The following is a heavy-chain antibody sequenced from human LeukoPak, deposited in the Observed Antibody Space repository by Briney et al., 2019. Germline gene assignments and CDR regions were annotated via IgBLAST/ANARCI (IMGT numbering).Heavy chain of an antibody. CDR2: INPNSGGT. V-gene: IGHV1-2*02. J-gene: IGHJ5*02. CDR3: ARDGTYYDFWSGSQNWFDP. CDR1: GYTFTGYY. D-gene: IGHD3-3*01. Sequence: ASVKVSCKASGYTFTGYYMHWVRQAPGQGLEWMGWINPNSGGTNYAQKLQGRVTMTTDTSTSTAYMELRSLRSDDTAVYYCARDGTYYDFWSGSQNWFDPWGQGTLVTVSS.